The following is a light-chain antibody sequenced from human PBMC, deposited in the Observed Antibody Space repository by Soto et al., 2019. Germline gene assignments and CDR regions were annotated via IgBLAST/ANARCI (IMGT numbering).Light chain of an antibody. J-gene: IGKJ2*01. V-gene: IGKV3-11*01. CDR2: DAS. CDR3: QQRSNWPRYT. CDR1: QSVSSY. Sequence: EIVLTQSPATLSLSPGERATLSCRASQSVSSYLAWYQQKPGQAPRLLIYDASSRATGIPAKFSGSGSGTDFTLTISNLEPEDFAVYYCQQRSNWPRYTFGHGTKLEIK.